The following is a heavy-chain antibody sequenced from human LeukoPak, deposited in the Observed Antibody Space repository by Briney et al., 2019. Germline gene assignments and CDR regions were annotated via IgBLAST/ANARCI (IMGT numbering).Heavy chain of an antibody. CDR2: IYYSGST. V-gene: IGHV4-59*08. Sequence: PSETLSLTCTVSGGSISSYYWSWLRQPPGKGLEWIGYIYYSGSTNYNPSLKSQVTTSVDTSKNQFSLKLSSVTAADTAVYYCARVGSGSYGWFDPWGQGTLVTVSS. J-gene: IGHJ5*02. CDR1: GGSISSYY. D-gene: IGHD1-26*01. CDR3: ARVGSGSYGWFDP.